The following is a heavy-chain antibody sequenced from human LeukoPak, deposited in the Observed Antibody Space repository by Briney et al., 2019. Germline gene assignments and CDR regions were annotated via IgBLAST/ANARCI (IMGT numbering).Heavy chain of an antibody. CDR2: ISGSGDST. V-gene: IGHV3-23*01. CDR1: GFTFSSYA. Sequence: GGSLRLSCAASGFTFSSYAMSWVRQAPGKGLEWVSAISGSGDSTYYAGSSSVKGRFTISRDNSKNTLYLQMNSLRAEDTAIYYCAKVYDFSTGPDYWGQGTLVTVSS. J-gene: IGHJ4*02. CDR3: AKVYDFSTGPDY. D-gene: IGHD3-3*01.